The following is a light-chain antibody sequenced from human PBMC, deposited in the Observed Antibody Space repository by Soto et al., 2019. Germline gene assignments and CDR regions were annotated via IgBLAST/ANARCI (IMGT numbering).Light chain of an antibody. CDR1: SSDGGGYNY. Sequence: QSALTQPASVSGSPGQSITISCTGTSSDGGGYNYVSWYQQHPGKDPKLMIYDVSNRPSGVSNRFSGSKSGNTASLTISGLQAEDEADYYCSSYTSSSPLGVFGGETKLTVL. V-gene: IGLV2-14*01. CDR3: SSYTSSSPLGV. J-gene: IGLJ2*01. CDR2: DVS.